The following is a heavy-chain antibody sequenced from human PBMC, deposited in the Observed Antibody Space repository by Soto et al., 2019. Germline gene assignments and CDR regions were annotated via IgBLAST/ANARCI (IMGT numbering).Heavy chain of an antibody. CDR1: GFTFSSYW. Sequence: GGSLRLPCAASGFTFSSYWMSWVRQAPGKGLEWVANIKQDGSEKYYVDSVKGRFTISRDNAKNSLYLQMNSLRAEDTAVYYCARDYLRSEGGNSREYFDYWGQGTLVTVSS. J-gene: IGHJ4*02. D-gene: IGHD2-21*02. V-gene: IGHV3-7*01. CDR2: IKQDGSEK. CDR3: ARDYLRSEGGNSREYFDY.